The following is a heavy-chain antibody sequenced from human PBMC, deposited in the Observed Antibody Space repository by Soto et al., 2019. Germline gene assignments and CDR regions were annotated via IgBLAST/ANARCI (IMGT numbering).Heavy chain of an antibody. Sequence: SQTLSLTCAISGDSVSSNSAAWNWIGQSPSRGLEWLGRTYYRSKWYNDYAVSVKSRITINPDTSKNQFSLQLNSVTPEDTAVYYCARGNRSIASQLLDDAFDIWGHGTMVTVS. CDR2: TYYRSKWYN. CDR3: ARGNRSIASQLLDDAFDI. D-gene: IGHD2-21*01. CDR1: GDSVSSNSAA. V-gene: IGHV6-1*01. J-gene: IGHJ3*02.